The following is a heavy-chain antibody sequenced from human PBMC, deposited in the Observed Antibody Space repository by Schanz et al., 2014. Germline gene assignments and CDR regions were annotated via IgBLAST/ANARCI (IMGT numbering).Heavy chain of an antibody. CDR2: IYASGAT. CDR1: GFTVSSDH. Sequence: EVQLVESGGGFVQPGGSLGLSCVVSGFTVSSDHMSWVPQAPGKGLEWVSTIYASGATYYADSVKRRFTISRDISKNTLHLQVTSLRAEDTAIYYCARDGNYYGSRNYYKTPYYFDYWGQGTLVTVSS. CDR3: ARDGNYYGSRNYYKTPYYFDY. J-gene: IGHJ4*02. D-gene: IGHD3-10*01. V-gene: IGHV3-66*01.